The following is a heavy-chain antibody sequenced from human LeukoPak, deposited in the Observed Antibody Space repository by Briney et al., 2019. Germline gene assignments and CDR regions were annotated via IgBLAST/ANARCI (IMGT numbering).Heavy chain of an antibody. V-gene: IGHV4-30-4*08. CDR2: IYYSGST. Sequence: PSETLSLTCTVSGGSISSGDYYWSWIRQPPGKGLEWIGYIYYSGSTYYNPSHKSRVTISVDTSKNQFSLKLSSVTAADTAVYYCARAEVVVPAAAHFDYWGQGTLVTVSS. J-gene: IGHJ4*02. CDR3: ARAEVVVPAAAHFDY. CDR1: GGSISSGDYY. D-gene: IGHD2-2*01.